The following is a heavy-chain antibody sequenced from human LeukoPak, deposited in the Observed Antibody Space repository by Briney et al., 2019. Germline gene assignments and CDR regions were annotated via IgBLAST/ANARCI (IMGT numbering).Heavy chain of an antibody. V-gene: IGHV1-18*01. D-gene: IGHD5-12*01. CDR1: GYTFTSYG. J-gene: IGHJ4*02. CDR2: ISAYNGNT. Sequence: AASVKVSCKASGYTFTSYGISWVRQAPGQGLDWMGWISAYNGNTNYAQKLQGRVTKTTDTSTSTAYMELRSLRSDDTAVYYCARAISGYDPKELYYWGQGTLVTVSS. CDR3: ARAISGYDPKELYY.